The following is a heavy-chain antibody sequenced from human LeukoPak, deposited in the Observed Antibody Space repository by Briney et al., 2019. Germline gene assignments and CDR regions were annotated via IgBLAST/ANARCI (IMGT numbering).Heavy chain of an antibody. CDR2: ITPNSGAT. J-gene: IGHJ4*02. CDR3: ARVSRFYSDSSGDFDY. V-gene: IGHV1-2*02. CDR1: GYTFTDYY. D-gene: IGHD3-22*01. Sequence: VASVNVSRKPSGYTFTDYYMHWVRQAPRQGLEWMGWITPNSGATKYAQKFRGRVSINRDTSINTAYMGLSRLRSDAAAIYYCARVSRFYSDSSGDFDYWGQGTLVTVSS.